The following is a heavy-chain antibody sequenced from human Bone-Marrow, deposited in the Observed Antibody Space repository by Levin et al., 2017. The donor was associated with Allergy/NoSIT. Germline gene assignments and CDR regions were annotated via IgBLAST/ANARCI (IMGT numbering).Heavy chain of an antibody. J-gene: IGHJ4*02. CDR3: AKDRRNTGSFYLFDS. CDR1: GFTFSSYG. D-gene: IGHD1-26*01. CDR2: ISYDGRVK. V-gene: IGHV3-30*18. Sequence: GESLKISCAASGFTFSSYGMHWVRQIPGKGLEGVAIISYDGRVKYYSDSVQGRFTISRDNSRNTLDLQMTSLRVEDTAVYYCAKDRRNTGSFYLFDSWGQGTLVTVSS.